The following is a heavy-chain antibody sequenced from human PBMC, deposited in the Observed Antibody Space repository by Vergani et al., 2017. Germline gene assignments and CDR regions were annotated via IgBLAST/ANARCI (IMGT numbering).Heavy chain of an antibody. CDR2: ISGSGGNT. CDR3: AKARDPNCKGGNCYSYYYGLDL. V-gene: IGHV3-23*01. D-gene: IGHD2-15*01. Sequence: EVQLLESGGSLVQPGGSLRLSCGASGFTFSSYAMTWVRQAPGKGLEWVSAISGSGGNTFYTDSVKGRFTISRDNSKDTLYLQMNSLRVEDTAIYYCAKARDPNCKGGNCYSYYYGLDLWGQGTTVTVSS. CDR1: GFTFSSYA. J-gene: IGHJ6*02.